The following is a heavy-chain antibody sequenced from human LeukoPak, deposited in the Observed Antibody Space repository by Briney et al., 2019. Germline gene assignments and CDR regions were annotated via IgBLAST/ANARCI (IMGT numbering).Heavy chain of an antibody. CDR2: INPNSGDT. CDR1: GYTFTVYF. V-gene: IGHV1-2*02. Sequence: ASVKVSCKSSGYTFTVYFVHWVRQAPGQGLEWMGWINPNSGDTNYAQKFQGRVTVTRDTSISTAYMQLNRLRSDDTAVYYCAGLYYDSSGSFNYWGQGTLVTVSS. D-gene: IGHD3-22*01. J-gene: IGHJ4*02. CDR3: AGLYYDSSGSFNY.